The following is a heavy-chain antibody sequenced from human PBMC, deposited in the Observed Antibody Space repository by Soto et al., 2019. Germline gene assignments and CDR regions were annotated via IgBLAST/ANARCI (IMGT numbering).Heavy chain of an antibody. CDR2: IDPSDSYT. Sequence: EVQLVQSGAEVKKPGESLRISCKGYGYSFTSYWISWVRQMPGKGLEWMGRIDPSDSYTKYSPSFQGHVTMSADKSISTAYLQWSSLKASDTAIYYCARLRYDYGDYLWFDPWGQGTLVTVSS. J-gene: IGHJ5*02. D-gene: IGHD4-17*01. CDR3: ARLRYDYGDYLWFDP. V-gene: IGHV5-10-1*03. CDR1: GYSFTSYW.